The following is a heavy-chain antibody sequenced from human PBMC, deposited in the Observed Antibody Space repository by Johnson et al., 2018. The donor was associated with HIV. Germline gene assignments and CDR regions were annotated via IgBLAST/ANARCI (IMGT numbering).Heavy chain of an antibody. CDR2: ISYDGSNK. J-gene: IGHJ3*02. CDR1: GFTFSSYA. D-gene: IGHD2-2*02. CDR3: ASDALGAIPDYAFDI. V-gene: IGHV3-30*04. Sequence: QVQLVESGGGVVQPGRSLRLSCAASGFTFSSYAMHWVRQAPGKGLEWVAVISYDGSNKYYADSVKGRFTISRDNSKNTLYLQMNSLRAEDTAVYYCASDALGAIPDYAFDIWGQGTMVTVSS.